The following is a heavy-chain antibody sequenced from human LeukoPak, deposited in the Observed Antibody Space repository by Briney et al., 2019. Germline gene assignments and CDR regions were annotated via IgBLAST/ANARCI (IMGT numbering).Heavy chain of an antibody. J-gene: IGHJ4*02. V-gene: IGHV1-2*06. CDR1: GYTFTGYY. D-gene: IGHD3-10*01. CDR2: INPNSGGT. Sequence: ASVKDSCKASGYTFTGYYMHWVRQAPGQGLEWMGRINPNSGGTNNAQKFQGRVTMTRDTSISTAYMELSRLRSDDTAVYYCAIQNYYGSGSYDYWGQGTLVTVSS. CDR3: AIQNYYGSGSYDY.